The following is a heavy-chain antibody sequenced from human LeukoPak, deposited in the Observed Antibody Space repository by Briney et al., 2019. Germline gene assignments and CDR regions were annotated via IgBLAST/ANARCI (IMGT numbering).Heavy chain of an antibody. CDR3: ARGGQLWVGIDY. CDR2: IYYSGST. V-gene: IGHV4-59*01. D-gene: IGHD5-18*01. Sequence: SETLSLTCTVSGGSISSYYWSWIRQPPGKGLEWIGYIYYSGSTNYNPSLKSRVTISVDTSKNQFSLKLSSVTAADTAVYYCARGGQLWVGIDYWGQGTLVTVPS. J-gene: IGHJ4*02. CDR1: GGSISSYY.